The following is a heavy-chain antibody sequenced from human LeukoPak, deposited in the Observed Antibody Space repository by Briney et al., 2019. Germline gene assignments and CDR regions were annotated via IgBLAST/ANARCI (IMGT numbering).Heavy chain of an antibody. Sequence: SETLSLTCAVYGGSFSGYYWSWTRQPPGKGLEWIGEINHSGSTNYNPSLKSRVTISVDTSKNQFSLKLSSVTAADTAVYYCASLGSGWYYYFDYWGRGTLVTVSS. CDR3: ASLGSGWYYYFDY. J-gene: IGHJ4*02. CDR1: GGSFSGYY. V-gene: IGHV4-34*01. CDR2: INHSGST. D-gene: IGHD6-19*01.